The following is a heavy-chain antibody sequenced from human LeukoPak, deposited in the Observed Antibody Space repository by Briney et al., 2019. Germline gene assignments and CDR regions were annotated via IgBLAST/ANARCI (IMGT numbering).Heavy chain of an antibody. J-gene: IGHJ4*02. Sequence: GRSLRLSCAASGFTFSSYGMHWVRQAPGKGLEWVAVIWYDGSNKYYADSVKGRFTISRDNSKNTLYLQMNSLRAEDTAVYYCARDLGSSGWYYFDYWGQGTLVTVSS. CDR2: IWYDGSNK. CDR3: ARDLGSSGWYYFDY. D-gene: IGHD6-19*01. CDR1: GFTFSSYG. V-gene: IGHV3-33*01.